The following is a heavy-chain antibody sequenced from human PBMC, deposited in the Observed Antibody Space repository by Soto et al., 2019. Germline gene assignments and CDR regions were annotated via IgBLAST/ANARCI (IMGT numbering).Heavy chain of an antibody. CDR3: AALDTAMVKTAGY. V-gene: IGHV3-7*01. D-gene: IGHD5-18*01. Sequence: EVQLVESGGGLVQPGGSLRLSCAASGYSISTYWMSWVRQAPGKGLEWVANVKQDGSEEYYVDSVQGRFTISRDNAKTSLYLQMNSLRAEDTAVYYCAALDTAMVKTAGYWGQGTLVTVSS. CDR2: VKQDGSEE. J-gene: IGHJ4*02. CDR1: GYSISTYW.